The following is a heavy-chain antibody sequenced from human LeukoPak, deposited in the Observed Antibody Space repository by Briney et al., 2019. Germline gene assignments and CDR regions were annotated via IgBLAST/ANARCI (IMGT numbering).Heavy chain of an antibody. D-gene: IGHD2-2*01. CDR3: ARGGTGSTSIPRPYPVDY. V-gene: IGHV1-8*01. Sequence: GASVKVSCKASGYTFTSYDINWVRQATGQGLEWMGWMNPNSGNTGYAQKFQGRVTMTRNTSISTAYMELSSLRSEGTAVYYCARGGTGSTSIPRPYPVDYWGQGTLVTVSS. CDR2: MNPNSGNT. J-gene: IGHJ4*02. CDR1: GYTFTSYD.